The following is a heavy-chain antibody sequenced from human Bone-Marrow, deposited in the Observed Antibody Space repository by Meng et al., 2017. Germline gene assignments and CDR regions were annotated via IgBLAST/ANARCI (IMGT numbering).Heavy chain of an antibody. CDR3: ARDPGYSSSWLGTYYYYGMDV. V-gene: IGHV3-48*03. CDR2: ISNSGSTI. D-gene: IGHD6-13*01. J-gene: IGHJ6*02. Sequence: GESLKISCAASGFTFSSYEMNWVRQAPGKGLEWVSYISNSGSTIYYADSVKGRFTISRDNAKNSLYLQMNSLRADDTAVYYCARDPGYSSSWLGTYYYYGMDVWGPGATVTVSS. CDR1: GFTFSSYE.